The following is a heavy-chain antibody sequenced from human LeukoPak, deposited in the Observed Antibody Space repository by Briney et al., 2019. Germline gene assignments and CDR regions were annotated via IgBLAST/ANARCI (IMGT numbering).Heavy chain of an antibody. CDR3: AKAYYSSGSRGYFDY. J-gene: IGHJ4*02. CDR1: GFTVSSNY. D-gene: IGHD6-19*01. V-gene: IGHV3-53*01. CDR2: IYSGGST. Sequence: GGSLTLSCAASGFTVSSNYMSWVRQAPGKGLEWVSVIYSGGSTYYADSVKGRFTISRDNSKNTLYLQMNSLRAEDTAVYYCAKAYYSSGSRGYFDYWGQGTLVTVSS.